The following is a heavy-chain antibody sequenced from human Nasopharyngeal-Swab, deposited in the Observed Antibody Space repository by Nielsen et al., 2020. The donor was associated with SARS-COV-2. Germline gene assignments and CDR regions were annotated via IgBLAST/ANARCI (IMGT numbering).Heavy chain of an antibody. Sequence: GESLKISCAASGFTFSGSAMHWVRQASGKGLEWVGRIRSKANSSATAYAASVKGRFTISRDDSKNTAYLQMNSLKTEDTAVYYCTSFSGDYVYYYYGMDVWGQGTTVTVSS. CDR2: IRSKANSSAT. CDR3: TSFSGDYVYYYYGMDV. CDR1: GFTFSGSA. D-gene: IGHD4-17*01. V-gene: IGHV3-73*01. J-gene: IGHJ6*02.